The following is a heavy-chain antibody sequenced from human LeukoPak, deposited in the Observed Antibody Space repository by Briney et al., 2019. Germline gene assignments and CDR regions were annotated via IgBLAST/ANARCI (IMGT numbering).Heavy chain of an antibody. D-gene: IGHD3-10*02. CDR1: GFTFSSYS. J-gene: IGHJ6*04. V-gene: IGHV3-48*04. Sequence: GGSLRLSCAASGFTFSSYSMHWVRQAPGRGLEWVSYISSSGSTIYYADSVKGRFTISRDNAKNSLYLQMNSLRAEDTAVYYCAELGITMIGGVWGKGTTVTISS. CDR2: ISSSGSTI. CDR3: AELGITMIGGV.